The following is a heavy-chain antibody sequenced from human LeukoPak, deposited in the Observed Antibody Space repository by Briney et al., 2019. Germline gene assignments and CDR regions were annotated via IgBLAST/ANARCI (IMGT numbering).Heavy chain of an antibody. D-gene: IGHD3-22*01. CDR1: GSSFTNYW. CDR2: FYTGDSDT. CDR3: ARLTDYYDSSGYYRNYNSFDP. V-gene: IGHV5-51*01. J-gene: IGHJ5*02. Sequence: GEPLQISFKGSGSSFTNYWSAWVRRLSGKGLEWLGTFYTGDSDTKYSPAFQGQVTISADKSINTAYLQWSSLTASDTAMYYCARLTDYYDSSGYYRNYNSFDPWGQGTLVTVSS.